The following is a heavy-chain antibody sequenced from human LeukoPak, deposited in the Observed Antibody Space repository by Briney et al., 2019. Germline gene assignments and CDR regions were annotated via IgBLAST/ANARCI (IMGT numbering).Heavy chain of an antibody. CDR2: IWYDGSNK. V-gene: IGHV3-33*06. J-gene: IGHJ6*03. CDR1: GFTFSSYG. Sequence: GRSLRLSCAASGFTFSSYGMLWVRQAPGKGLEWVAVIWYDGSNKYYADSVKGRFTISRDNSKNTLYLQMNSLRAEDTAVYYCAKENTAAGYSGSYHYYYYYMDVWGKGTTVTVSS. D-gene: IGHD1-26*01. CDR3: AKENTAAGYSGSYHYYYYYMDV.